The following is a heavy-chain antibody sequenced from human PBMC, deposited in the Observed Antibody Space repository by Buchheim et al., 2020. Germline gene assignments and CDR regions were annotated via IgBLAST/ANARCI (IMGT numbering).Heavy chain of an antibody. Sequence: QVQLQQWGAGLLKPSETLSLTCAVYGGSFSGYYWNWIRQLPGKGLEWIGEINHSGSANYNPSLKSRVTISVDTSKNQFSLRLSSVTAADTAVYYCARGNSFGGMDVWGQGTT. CDR3: ARGNSFGGMDV. V-gene: IGHV4-34*02. CDR2: INHSGSA. CDR1: GGSFSGYY. D-gene: IGHD3-3*01. J-gene: IGHJ6*02.